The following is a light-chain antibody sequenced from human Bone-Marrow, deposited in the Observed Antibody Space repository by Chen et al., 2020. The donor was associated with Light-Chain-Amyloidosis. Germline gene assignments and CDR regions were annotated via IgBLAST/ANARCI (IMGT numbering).Light chain of an antibody. J-gene: IGLJ3*02. Sequence: SSVLTQPSSVSVAPGQTATTAGGGNNMESTSVHWYQQTPGQAPLLVVYDDSDRPSGIPERLSGSNSGNTATLTISRVEAGDEADYYCQVWDRSSDRPVFGGGTKLTVL. CDR1: NMESTS. CDR3: QVWDRSSDRPV. V-gene: IGLV3-21*02. CDR2: DDS.